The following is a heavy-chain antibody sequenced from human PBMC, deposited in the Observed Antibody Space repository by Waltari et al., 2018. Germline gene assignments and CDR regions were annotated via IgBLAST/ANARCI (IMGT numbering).Heavy chain of an antibody. D-gene: IGHD3-22*01. CDR3: AKGDQSENSGYYYY. Sequence: EVQLLESGGGLVQPGGSLRLSCAASGFTFSSYAMSWVRQAPGKGLEWVSVIYGGGNTYYADSVHGRFTISREKSKNTLYLHMNSLRAEDTAVYYCAKGDQSENSGYYYYWGQGTLVTVSS. V-gene: IGHV3-23*03. J-gene: IGHJ4*02. CDR1: GFTFSSYA. CDR2: IYGGGNT.